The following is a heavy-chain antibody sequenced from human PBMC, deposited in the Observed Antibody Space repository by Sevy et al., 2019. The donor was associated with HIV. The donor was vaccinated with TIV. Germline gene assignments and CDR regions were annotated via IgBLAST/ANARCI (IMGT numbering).Heavy chain of an antibody. D-gene: IGHD5-12*01. V-gene: IGHV2-5*02. CDR1: GFSLSTTGVG. Sequence: SGPTLVNPTQTLTLTCTFSGFSLSTTGVGVGYIRQPPVMALKCLAVSYWDDDKRYSPSPKNRITSPKDTSKNQVVLTPTNMDPVDTATYYCARRSSEYDYAFDYWGQGTLVTVSS. CDR3: ARRSSEYDYAFDY. CDR2: SYWDDDK. J-gene: IGHJ4*02.